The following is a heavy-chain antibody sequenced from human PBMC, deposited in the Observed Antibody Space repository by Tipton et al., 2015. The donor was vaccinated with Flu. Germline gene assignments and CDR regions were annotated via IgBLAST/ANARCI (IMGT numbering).Heavy chain of an antibody. D-gene: IGHD2-2*01. Sequence: QLVQSGGGLTQPGGSLRLSCAASGFPVSSSYMNWVRQTPGKGLEWVSVIYSSGSIYYADSVKGRFTISRDNAKNTLYLQMNSLRAEDTAVYYCVRDSPRGDIVVVPATNLFDPWGQGTLVTVSS. CDR3: VRDSPRGDIVVVPATNLFDP. V-gene: IGHV3-53*01. CDR2: IYSSGSI. CDR1: GFPVSSSY. J-gene: IGHJ5*02.